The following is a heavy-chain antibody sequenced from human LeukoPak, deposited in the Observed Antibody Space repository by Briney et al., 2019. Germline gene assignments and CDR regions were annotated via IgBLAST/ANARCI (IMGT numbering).Heavy chain of an antibody. J-gene: IGHJ4*02. Sequence: PGVSLRLSCAASGFTFSSYGMRWVRQAPGKGLEWVSGTSGSGGSTYYADSVKGRFTISRDNSKNTLYLQMNSLRAEDTAVYYCAKDILRGGSTAWFDYWGQGTLVTVSS. CDR1: GFTFSSYG. CDR2: TSGSGGST. V-gene: IGHV3-23*01. D-gene: IGHD2-2*01. CDR3: AKDILRGGSTAWFDY.